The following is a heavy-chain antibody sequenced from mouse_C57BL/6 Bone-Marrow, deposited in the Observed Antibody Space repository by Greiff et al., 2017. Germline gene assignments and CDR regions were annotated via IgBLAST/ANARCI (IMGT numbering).Heavy chain of an antibody. J-gene: IGHJ1*03. Sequence: VQLQQSGPELVKPGASVKISCKASGYTFTDYYMNWVKQSHGQSLEWIGDINPNTGGTSYNQKFKGKATLTVDKSSSTAYMELRSLTSEDSAVYYCARWDWNYYGSSHWYFDVWGTGTTVTVSS. CDR2: INPNTGGT. CDR3: ARWDWNYYGSSHWYFDV. D-gene: IGHD1-1*01. V-gene: IGHV1-26*01. CDR1: GYTFTDYY.